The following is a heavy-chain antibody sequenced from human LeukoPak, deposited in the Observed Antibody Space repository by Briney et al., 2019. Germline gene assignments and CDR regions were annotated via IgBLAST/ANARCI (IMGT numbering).Heavy chain of an antibody. D-gene: IGHD2-15*01. CDR1: GSTFSSYA. CDR3: ASTLGYCSGGSCSHWFDP. Sequence: ASVKVSCKASGSTFSSYAISWVRQAPGQGLEWMGGIIPIFGTANYAQKFQGRVTITADESTSTAYMELSSLRSEDTAVYYCASTLGYCSGGSCSHWFDPWGQGTLVTVSS. J-gene: IGHJ5*02. CDR2: IIPIFGTA. V-gene: IGHV1-69*01.